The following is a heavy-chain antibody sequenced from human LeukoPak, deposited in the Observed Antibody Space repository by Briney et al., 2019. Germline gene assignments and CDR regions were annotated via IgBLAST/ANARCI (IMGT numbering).Heavy chain of an antibody. CDR3: ARNLRLTRDGMDV. Sequence: PGGSLRLSCAASGFSFSDAWMNWVRQAPGKGLEWVSSISSSSSYIYYADSVKGRFTISRDNAKNSLYLQMNSLRAEDTAVYYCARNLRLTRDGMDVWGQGTTVTVSS. CDR1: GFSFSDAW. J-gene: IGHJ6*02. CDR2: ISSSSSYI. V-gene: IGHV3-21*01.